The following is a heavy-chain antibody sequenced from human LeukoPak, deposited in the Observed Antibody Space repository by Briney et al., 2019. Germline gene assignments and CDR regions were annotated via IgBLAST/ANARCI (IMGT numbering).Heavy chain of an antibody. CDR2: ISTSGSII. Sequence: PGGSLRLSCAASGFTFSDYEMNWVRQAPGKGLEWILHISTSGSIIHYADSVKGRFTISRDNAKNSLYLQTNSLRAEDTAVYYCARGGYSSSWYEVGITAFDIWGQGTMVTVSS. CDR1: GFTFSDYE. V-gene: IGHV3-48*03. D-gene: IGHD6-13*01. J-gene: IGHJ3*02. CDR3: ARGGYSSSWYEVGITAFDI.